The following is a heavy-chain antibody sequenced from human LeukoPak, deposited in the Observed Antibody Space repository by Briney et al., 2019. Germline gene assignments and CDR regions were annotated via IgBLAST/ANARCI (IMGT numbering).Heavy chain of an antibody. D-gene: IGHD1-26*01. CDR3: ARATGRGIDY. CDR1: XXTFSNXR. CDR2: IKEDGNEK. V-gene: IGHV3-7*03. Sequence: SLRLXXXXSXXTFSNXRMAWVRQAPGKGLEWVANIKEDGNEKYYVDSVKGRFTISRDNAKNSLYLQMNSLRADDTAVYYCARATGRGIDYWGQGTLVTVSS. J-gene: IGHJ4*02.